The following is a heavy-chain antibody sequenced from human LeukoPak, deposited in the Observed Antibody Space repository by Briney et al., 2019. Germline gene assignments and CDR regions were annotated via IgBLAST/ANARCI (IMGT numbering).Heavy chain of an antibody. CDR2: IKQDGSEE. J-gene: IGHJ3*02. CDR1: GFTISSYW. CDR3: AKDGLERLDAFDI. Sequence: GGSLRLSCVASGFTISSYWMHWVRQAPGKGLEWVANIKQDGSEEYYVDSVKGRFTISRDNAKNSLYLQMNSLRAEDTAVYYCAKDGLERLDAFDIWGQGTMVTVSS. V-gene: IGHV3-7*03. D-gene: IGHD1-1*01.